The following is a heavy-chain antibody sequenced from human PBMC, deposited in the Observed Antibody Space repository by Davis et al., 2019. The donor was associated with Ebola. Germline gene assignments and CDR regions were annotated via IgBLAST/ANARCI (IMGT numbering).Heavy chain of an antibody. D-gene: IGHD6-13*01. Sequence: PGGSLRLSCAPSGFTFSSYWMTWVRQAPGRGLEWVANIKQDGSETYYGDSVKGRFTISRDNAKNSLYLQMNSLRAEDTAVYYCASGYSRDFDYWGQGTLVTVSS. J-gene: IGHJ4*02. CDR3: ASGYSRDFDY. CDR1: GFTFSSYW. CDR2: IKQDGSET. V-gene: IGHV3-7*01.